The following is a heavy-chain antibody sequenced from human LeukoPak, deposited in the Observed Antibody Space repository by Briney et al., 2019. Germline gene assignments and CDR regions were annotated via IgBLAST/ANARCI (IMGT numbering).Heavy chain of an antibody. D-gene: IGHD5-24*01. V-gene: IGHV3-33*06. CDR3: VKDAQRGSDYG. CDR2: IWHAATNE. J-gene: IGHJ6*01. CDR1: GFTFSHFA. Sequence: GSSVRLSCEASGFTFSHFAMHWVRQAPDKGLEMVAVIWHAATNEYSADSEKGRFTISRDNFKRTLSLEMNIVRAEDTTDNYCVKDAQRGSDYG.